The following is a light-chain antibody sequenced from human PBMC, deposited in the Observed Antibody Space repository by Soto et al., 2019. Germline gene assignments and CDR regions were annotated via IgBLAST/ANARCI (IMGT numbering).Light chain of an antibody. CDR2: EVS. Sequence: QSALTQPASVSGSPGQSITISCTGTSSDVGGYKYVSWYQQHPGKAPKLMIYEVSNRPSGVSNRFSGSKSGNTASLNISGLQAEDEADYYCSSYTSSSTPYVFGTGTKLTVL. CDR1: SSDVGGYKY. CDR3: SSYTSSSTPYV. J-gene: IGLJ1*01. V-gene: IGLV2-14*01.